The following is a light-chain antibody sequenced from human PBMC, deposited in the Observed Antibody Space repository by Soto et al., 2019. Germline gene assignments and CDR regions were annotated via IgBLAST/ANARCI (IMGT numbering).Light chain of an antibody. V-gene: IGKV1-12*01. Sequence: DIQMPQSPSSVSASVGDRVTITCRASQGIGSWLCWYQQKPGKAPKLLIYSAASLQSGVPSRFSATFSGTEFTLTISSLQPEDLATYFCQQANSFPLTFGPGTKVDLK. CDR2: SAA. CDR1: QGIGSW. CDR3: QQANSFPLT. J-gene: IGKJ3*01.